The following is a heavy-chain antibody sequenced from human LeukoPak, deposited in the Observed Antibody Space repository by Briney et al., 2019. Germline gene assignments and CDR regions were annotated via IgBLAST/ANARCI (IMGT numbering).Heavy chain of an antibody. CDR1: GFAFSSCS. V-gene: IGHV3-48*02. CDR3: ARGRATGRSGGDY. D-gene: IGHD3-9*01. CDR2: ISSGSSSI. J-gene: IGHJ4*02. Sequence: GGSLRLSCAASGFAFSSCSMNWVRQAPGKGLEWVSYISSGSSSIYYADSVKGRFTISRDNAENSLYLQMNSLRDEDTAVYYCARGRATGRSGGDYWGQGTLVTVSS.